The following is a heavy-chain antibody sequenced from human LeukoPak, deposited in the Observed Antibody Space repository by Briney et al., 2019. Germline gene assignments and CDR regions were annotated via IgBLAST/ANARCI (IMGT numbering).Heavy chain of an antibody. D-gene: IGHD6-19*01. V-gene: IGHV3-23*01. CDR3: ARVIRNSGWYVDC. J-gene: IGHJ4*02. CDR1: GFTFSDYA. CDR2: ITGSGRTT. Sequence: PGGSLRLSCAASGFTFSDYAMSWVRQAPGKGLEWVSGITGSGRTTFYADSGKGRVTMSRDNSKNTLYLQMNSLKVDDTAVYYCARVIRNSGWYVDCWGQGTLVTVSS.